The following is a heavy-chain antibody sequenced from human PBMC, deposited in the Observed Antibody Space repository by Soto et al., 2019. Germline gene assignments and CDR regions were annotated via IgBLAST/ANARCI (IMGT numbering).Heavy chain of an antibody. CDR1: GFTFSSYW. CDR3: ARDEYSSGWYPY. D-gene: IGHD6-19*01. V-gene: IGHV3-7*01. Sequence: ASGFTFSSYWMSWVRQAPGKGLEWVANIKQDGSEKYYVDSVKGRFTISRDNAKNSLYLQMNSLRAEDTAVYYCARDEYSSGWYPYWGQGTLVTVSS. J-gene: IGHJ4*02. CDR2: IKQDGSEK.